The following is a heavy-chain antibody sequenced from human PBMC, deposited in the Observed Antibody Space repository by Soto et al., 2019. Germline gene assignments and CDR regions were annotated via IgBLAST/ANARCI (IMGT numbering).Heavy chain of an antibody. CDR1: GYTFTSYA. CDR3: ATSRGQWLATDAFAI. Sequence: ASVKVSCKASGYTFTSYAMHWVRQAPGQRLEWMGWINAGNGNTKYSQKFQGRVTITRDTSASTAYMELSSLRSEDTAVYYCATSRGQWLATDAFAIWGQGTMVTVS. D-gene: IGHD6-19*01. V-gene: IGHV1-3*01. CDR2: INAGNGNT. J-gene: IGHJ3*02.